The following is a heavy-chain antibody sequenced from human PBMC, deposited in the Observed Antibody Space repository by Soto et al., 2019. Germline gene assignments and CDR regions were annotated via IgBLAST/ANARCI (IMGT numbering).Heavy chain of an antibody. V-gene: IGHV1-69*12. Sequence: QVQLVQSGAEVKKPGSSVKVSCKSSGGTFSTYAISWVRQAPGQGLEWMGGIIPIFGTANYAQKFQGRVTLTAAHSTTPAYMELISRRSEDEGVYYVARDEMVVATGSRTLHYYYGMDVWGQGTTVTVSS. CDR1: GGTFSTYA. CDR3: ARDEMVVATGSRTLHYYYGMDV. D-gene: IGHD2-15*01. CDR2: IIPIFGTA. J-gene: IGHJ6*02.